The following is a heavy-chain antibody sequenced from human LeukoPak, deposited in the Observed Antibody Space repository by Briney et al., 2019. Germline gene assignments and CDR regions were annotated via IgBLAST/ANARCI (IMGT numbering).Heavy chain of an antibody. D-gene: IGHD4-17*01. Sequence: GESLKISCKGSGYSFTSYWIGWVRQMPGKGLEWMGIIYPGDSDTRYSPSFQGQVTISADKSISTVYLQWSSLKASDTAMYYCARQIIDYGDYGDFDYWGQGTLVTVSS. CDR1: GYSFTSYW. CDR2: IYPGDSDT. J-gene: IGHJ4*02. V-gene: IGHV5-51*01. CDR3: ARQIIDYGDYGDFDY.